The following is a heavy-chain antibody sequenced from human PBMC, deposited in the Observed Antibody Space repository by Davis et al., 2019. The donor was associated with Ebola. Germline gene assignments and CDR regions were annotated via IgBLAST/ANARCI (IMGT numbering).Heavy chain of an antibody. V-gene: IGHV5-51*01. CDR2: IYTGDSDT. Sequence: GESLKISCKDSGNSFTSHWIGWVRQMPGKGLDWMGIIYTGDSDTRYSPSFRGQVTISADKSMKTAFLQWSSLKASDSGMYYCARLSSSSWFHGMDVWGQGTTVTVSS. J-gene: IGHJ6*02. D-gene: IGHD6-13*01. CDR1: GNSFTSHW. CDR3: ARLSSSSWFHGMDV.